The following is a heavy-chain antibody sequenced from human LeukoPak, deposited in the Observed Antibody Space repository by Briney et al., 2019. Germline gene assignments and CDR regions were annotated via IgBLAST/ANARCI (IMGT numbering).Heavy chain of an antibody. J-gene: IGHJ4*02. V-gene: IGHV3-30*18. CDR2: ISYDGSDK. Sequence: GGSLRLSCAASGFTFSRYGMHLVRQAPGKGLGWVATISYDGSDKWYGDSVKGRFTISRDNSQNSLYLQMNSLRAEDTAVYYCAKDGLSGSAQRYYFDYWGQGTLVTVSS. CDR1: GFTFSRYG. CDR3: AKDGLSGSAQRYYFDY. D-gene: IGHD3-22*01.